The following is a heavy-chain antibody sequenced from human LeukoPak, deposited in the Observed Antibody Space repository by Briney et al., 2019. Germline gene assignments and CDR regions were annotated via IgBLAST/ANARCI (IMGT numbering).Heavy chain of an antibody. D-gene: IGHD6-6*01. J-gene: IGHJ4*02. CDR2: INHSGST. CDR1: GGSFSGYY. CDR3: ARAGQLVLIVD. Sequence: PSETLSLTCAVYGGSFSGYYWSWIRQPPGKGLEWIGEINHSGSTNYNPSLKSRVTISVDTSKNQFSLKLSSVTAADTAVYYCARAGQLVLIVDWGQGTLVTVSS. V-gene: IGHV4-34*01.